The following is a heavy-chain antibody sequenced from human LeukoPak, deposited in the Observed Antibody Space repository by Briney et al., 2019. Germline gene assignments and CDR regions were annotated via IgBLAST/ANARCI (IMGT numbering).Heavy chain of an antibody. J-gene: IGHJ4*02. V-gene: IGHV3-7*01. CDR3: ARGGYYSSSSLDY. Sequence: GGSLRLSCAASGFTFSSYWMSWVRQAPGKGLEWVANIKQNGSEKYYVDSVKGRFTISRDNAKNSQYLQMNSLRAEDTAVYYCARGGYYSSSSLDYWGQGTLVTVSS. CDR2: IKQNGSEK. CDR1: GFTFSSYW. D-gene: IGHD6-6*01.